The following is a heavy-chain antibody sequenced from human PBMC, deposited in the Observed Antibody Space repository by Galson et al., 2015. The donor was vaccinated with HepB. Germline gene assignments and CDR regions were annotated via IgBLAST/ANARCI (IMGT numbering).Heavy chain of an antibody. CDR2: TYYRSKGYN. CDR1: GDSVSSNSAA. D-gene: IGHD2-21*01. Sequence: CAISGDSVSSNSAAWNWIRQSPSRGLEWLGRTYYRSKGYNSYAVSVKSRITINPDTTKNQFSLQLNSVTPEDTAIYYCARQLAYCVANTCQIFFDYWGQGTLVTVSS. J-gene: IGHJ4*02. CDR3: ARQLAYCVANTCQIFFDY. V-gene: IGHV6-1*01.